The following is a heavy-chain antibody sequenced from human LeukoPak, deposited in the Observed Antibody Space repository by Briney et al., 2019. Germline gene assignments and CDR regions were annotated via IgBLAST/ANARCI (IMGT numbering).Heavy chain of an antibody. V-gene: IGHV3-53*01. CDR2: IYSSGST. CDR3: ARDRGGPEGD. J-gene: IGHJ4*02. Sequence: GGSLRLSCAASRFTVSSNYMSWVRQAPGKGLEWVSVIYSSGSTYYADSVKGRFTISRDNSKNTLYLQMNSLRADDTAVYYCARDRGGPEGDWGQGTLVTVSS. CDR1: RFTVSSNY. D-gene: IGHD2-15*01.